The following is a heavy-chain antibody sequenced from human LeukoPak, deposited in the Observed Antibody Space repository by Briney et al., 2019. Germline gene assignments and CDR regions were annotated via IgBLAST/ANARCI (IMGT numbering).Heavy chain of an antibody. CDR1: GFTFSGSA. Sequence: GGSLRLSCAASGFTFSGSAMHWVRQASGKGLEWVGRIRSKANSYATAYAASVKGRFTISRDDSKNTAYLQMNSLKTEDTAVYYCTRPIAVAGTNDYWGQETLVTVSS. CDR3: TRPIAVAGTNDY. D-gene: IGHD6-19*01. CDR2: IRSKANSYAT. V-gene: IGHV3-73*01. J-gene: IGHJ4*02.